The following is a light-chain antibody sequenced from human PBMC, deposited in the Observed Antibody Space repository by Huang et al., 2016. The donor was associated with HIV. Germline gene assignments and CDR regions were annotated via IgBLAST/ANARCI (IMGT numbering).Light chain of an antibody. CDR3: HQVYT. CDR2: GAS. Sequence: IVLTQSPGTLSLSPGERATLSCRASQSVSSSYLGWYQQKPGQAPRLLIYGASSRATGIPDRFSGSGSGTDFTLTISRLEPEDSAVYYCHQVYTFGQGTKLEIK. V-gene: IGKV3-20*01. CDR1: QSVSSSY. J-gene: IGKJ2*01.